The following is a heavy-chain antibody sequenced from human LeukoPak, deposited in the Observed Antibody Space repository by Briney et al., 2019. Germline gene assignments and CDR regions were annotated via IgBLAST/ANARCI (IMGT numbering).Heavy chain of an antibody. J-gene: IGHJ5*02. Sequence: GASVKVSCQASGYTFTNYGINWIRQAPGQGLEWMGWISANNGNTHYVQKFQGRVTMTRNTSISTAYMELSSLRSEDTAVYYCARAPKFGGSYHHYWFDPWGQGTLVTVSS. D-gene: IGHD1-26*01. V-gene: IGHV1-8*02. CDR3: ARAPKFGGSYHHYWFDP. CDR1: GYTFTNYG. CDR2: ISANNGNT.